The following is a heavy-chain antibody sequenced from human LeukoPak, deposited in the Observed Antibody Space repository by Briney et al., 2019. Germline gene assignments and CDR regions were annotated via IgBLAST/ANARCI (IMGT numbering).Heavy chain of an antibody. CDR3: AGDSNSSPDYYYYYMDV. Sequence: SETLSLTCAVSGYSISSGYYWGRIRQPPGKGLVWIGSIYHSGSTYYNPSLKSRVTTSVDTSKNQFSLKLSSVTAADTAVYYCAGDSNSSPDYYYYYMDVWGKGTTVTVSS. J-gene: IGHJ6*03. V-gene: IGHV4-38-2*02. D-gene: IGHD6-13*01. CDR2: IYHSGST. CDR1: GYSISSGYY.